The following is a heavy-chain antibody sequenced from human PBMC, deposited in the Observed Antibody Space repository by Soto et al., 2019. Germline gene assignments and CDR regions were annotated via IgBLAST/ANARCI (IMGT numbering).Heavy chain of an antibody. J-gene: IGHJ5*02. Sequence: PSETLSLTCAVYGGSFSGYYWSWIRQPPGKGLEWIGEINHSGSTNYNPSLKSRVTISVDTSKNQFSLKLSSVTAADTAVYYCARVRRYSSSWHRPTNWFDPWGQGTLVTVSS. CDR2: INHSGST. V-gene: IGHV4-34*01. CDR3: ARVRRYSSSWHRPTNWFDP. CDR1: GGSFSGYY. D-gene: IGHD6-13*01.